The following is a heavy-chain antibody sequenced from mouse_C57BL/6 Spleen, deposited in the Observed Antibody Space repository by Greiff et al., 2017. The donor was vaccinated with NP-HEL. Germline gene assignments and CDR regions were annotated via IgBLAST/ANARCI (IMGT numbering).Heavy chain of an antibody. CDR3: ARAIGDSSGYDAWFSY. CDR1: GYTFTSYW. V-gene: IGHV1-53*01. CDR2: INPSNGGT. J-gene: IGHJ3*01. Sequence: QVQLQQSGTELVKPGASVKLSCKASGYTFTSYWMHWVKQRPGQGLEWIGNINPSNGGTNYNEKFKSKATLTVDKSSSTAYMQLSSLTSEDSAFYYCARAIGDSSGYDAWFSYWGQGTLVTVSA. D-gene: IGHD3-2*02.